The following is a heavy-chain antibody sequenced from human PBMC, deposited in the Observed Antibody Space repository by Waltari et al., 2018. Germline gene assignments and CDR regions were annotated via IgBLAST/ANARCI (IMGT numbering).Heavy chain of an antibody. J-gene: IGHJ6*03. CDR1: GYTFTGYS. CDR3: ARGKYSSYDMDG. D-gene: IGHD6-19*01. Sequence: QVQLVQSGAEVTKPGASVNVSCKASGYTFTGYSMHWVRPAPGQGRGWRGRINPNSGGRNDEQKLHGRGTMTRDRSISTAYMELSRLRSEDTAVYYCARGKYSSYDMDGWGKGTTVTVSS. V-gene: IGHV1-2*06. CDR2: INPNSGGR.